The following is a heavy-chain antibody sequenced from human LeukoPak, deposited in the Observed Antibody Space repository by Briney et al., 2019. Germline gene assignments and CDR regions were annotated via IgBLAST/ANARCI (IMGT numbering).Heavy chain of an antibody. CDR1: GGTFSSYA. CDR2: IIPIFGTA. CDR3: AKDMQTWPRFPDY. Sequence: SVKVSCKASGGTFSSYAISWVRQAPGQGLEWMGGIIPIFGTANYAQKFQGRVTITTDESTSTAYMELSSLRSEDTAVYYCAKDMQTWPRFPDYWGQGTLVTVSS. V-gene: IGHV1-69*05. J-gene: IGHJ4*02. D-gene: IGHD5-12*01.